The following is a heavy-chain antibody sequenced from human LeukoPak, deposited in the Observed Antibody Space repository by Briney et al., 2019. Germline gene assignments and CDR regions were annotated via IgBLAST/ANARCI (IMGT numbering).Heavy chain of an antibody. D-gene: IGHD1-26*01. CDR1: GGSISSSSYY. Sequence: SGTLSLTCTVSGGSISSSSYYWGWIRQPPGKGLEWIGSIYYSGSTYYNPSLKSRVTISVDTSKNQFSLKLSSVTAADTAVYYCARRVVGATWMVFDYWGQGTLVTVSS. CDR3: ARRVVGATWMVFDY. CDR2: IYYSGST. V-gene: IGHV4-39*01. J-gene: IGHJ4*02.